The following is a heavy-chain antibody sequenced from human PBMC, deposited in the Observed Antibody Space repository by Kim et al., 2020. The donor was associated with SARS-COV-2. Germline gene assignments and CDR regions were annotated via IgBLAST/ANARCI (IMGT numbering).Heavy chain of an antibody. Sequence: GGSLRLSCEASGFIFHTYAMHGARQTPGKGLEYVSAISSNVFDTYYAESVRGRFTISRDNSKNTLFLQMGSLRTEDMGVYYCAREGRHCSGTACYVFDCWCQGTLVTVSS. CDR1: GFIFHTYA. CDR3: AREGRHCSGTACYVFDC. D-gene: IGHD2-2*01. J-gene: IGHJ4*02. CDR2: ISSNVFDT. V-gene: IGHV3-64*02.